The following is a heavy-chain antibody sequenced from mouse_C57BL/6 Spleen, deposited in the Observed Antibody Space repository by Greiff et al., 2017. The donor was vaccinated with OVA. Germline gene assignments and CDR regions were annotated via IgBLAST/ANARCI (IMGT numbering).Heavy chain of an antibody. V-gene: IGHV1-64*01. Sequence: QVQLQQPGAELVKPGASVKLSCKASGYTFTSYWMHWVKQRPGQGLEWIGMIHPNSGSTNYNEKFKSKATLTEDTSSSKAYMQLSSLPSEDSAVYYCARWLDYAMDYWGQGTSVTVSS. J-gene: IGHJ4*01. CDR1: GYTFTSYW. D-gene: IGHD1-2*01. CDR3: ARWLDYAMDY. CDR2: IHPNSGST.